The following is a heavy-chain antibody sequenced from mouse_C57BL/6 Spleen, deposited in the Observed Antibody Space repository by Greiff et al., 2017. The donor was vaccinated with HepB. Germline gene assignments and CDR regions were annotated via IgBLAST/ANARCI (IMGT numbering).Heavy chain of an antibody. Sequence: EVKLVESGGGLVQPGGSMKLSCVASGFTFSNYWMNWVRQSPEKGLEWVAQIRLKSDNYATHYAESVKGRFTISRDDSKSSVYLQMNNLRAEDTGIYYCTGDHGNPFAYWGQGTLVTVSA. CDR3: TGDHGNPFAY. V-gene: IGHV6-3*01. D-gene: IGHD2-1*01. CDR2: IRLKSDNYAT. CDR1: GFTFSNYW. J-gene: IGHJ3*01.